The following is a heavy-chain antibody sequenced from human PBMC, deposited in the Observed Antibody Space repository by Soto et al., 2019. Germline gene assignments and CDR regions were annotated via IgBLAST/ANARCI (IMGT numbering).Heavy chain of an antibody. V-gene: IGHV5-51*01. CDR1: GYSFSTHW. CDR2: IYPGDSDA. Sequence: PVESLKISCKGSGYSFSTHWLAWVRQMPGKVLEYMGIIYPGDSDARYSPSFQGQVTLSADKSISTAYLQWTSLKASDTAIYFCARASVSTPRLEDPFRIWGQVTMVTVSS. D-gene: IGHD5-12*01. J-gene: IGHJ3*02. CDR3: ARASVSTPRLEDPFRI.